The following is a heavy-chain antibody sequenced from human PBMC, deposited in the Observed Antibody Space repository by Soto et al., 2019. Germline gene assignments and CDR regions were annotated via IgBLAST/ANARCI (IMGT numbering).Heavy chain of an antibody. D-gene: IGHD2-2*01. J-gene: IGHJ4*02. CDR1: GGSFSSSSYY. V-gene: IGHV4-39*01. CDR3: ARHPVDVYCSSTSCQYYFDY. Sequence: PSETLSLTCTVSGGSFSSSSYYLVWIRQPPGKGLEWIGSIYYSGSTYYNPSLKSRVTISVDTSKNQFSLKLSSVTAADTAVYYCARHPVDVYCSSTSCQYYFDYWGQGTLVTVSS. CDR2: IYYSGST.